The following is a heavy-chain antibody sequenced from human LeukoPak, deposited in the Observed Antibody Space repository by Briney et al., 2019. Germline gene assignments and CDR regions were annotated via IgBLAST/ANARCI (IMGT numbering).Heavy chain of an antibody. D-gene: IGHD6-13*01. J-gene: IGHJ3*02. CDR3: ARSYAAAGTGAFDI. V-gene: IGHV3-7*01. CDR2: IKQDESKE. CDR1: GFTFSNYW. Sequence: GGSLRLSCAASGFTFSNYWMSWVRQAPGKGLEWVANIKQDESKEYYGDSVKGRFTISRDNSKNTLYLQMNSLRAEDTAVYYCARSYAAAGTGAFDIWGQGTMVTVSS.